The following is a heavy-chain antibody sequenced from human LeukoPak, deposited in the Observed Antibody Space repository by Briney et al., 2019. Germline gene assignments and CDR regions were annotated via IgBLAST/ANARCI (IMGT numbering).Heavy chain of an antibody. D-gene: IGHD5-24*01. CDR2: INHSGST. CDR3: GRGQGYTWQY. Sequence: SETLSLTCAVYGGSFSGYYWSWIRQPPGKGLEWIGEINHSGSTNYNPSLKSRVTISVDTSKNQFSLKLSSVTAADTAVYYCGRGQGYTWQYWGRGTPVTVSS. J-gene: IGHJ4*02. CDR1: GGSFSGYY. V-gene: IGHV4-34*01.